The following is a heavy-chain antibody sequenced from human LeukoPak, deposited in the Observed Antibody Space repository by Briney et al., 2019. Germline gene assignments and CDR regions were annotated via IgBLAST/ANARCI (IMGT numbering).Heavy chain of an antibody. CDR3: ARVAAWAYYYYYMDV. CDR2: IYYSGST. D-gene: IGHD6-25*01. J-gene: IGHJ6*03. V-gene: IGHV4-59*01. Sequence: PSETLSLTCTVSGGSISSYYWSWIRQPPGKGLEGIGYIYYSGSTNYNPSLKSRVTISVDTSKNQFSLKLSSVTAADTAVYYCARVAAWAYYYYYMDVWGKGTTVTVSS. CDR1: GGSISSYY.